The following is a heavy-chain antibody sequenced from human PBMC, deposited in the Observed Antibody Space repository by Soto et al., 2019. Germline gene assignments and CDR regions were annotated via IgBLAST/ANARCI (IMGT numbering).Heavy chain of an antibody. CDR2: IQNDGSRT. CDR3: ARDNCISTSCYSYYYYGRDV. V-gene: IGHV3-74*01. J-gene: IGHJ6*02. Sequence: GGSLRLSCAASGFTFNYYWMHWVRQAPGQGLVWVAHIQNDGSRTTYADSVKGRFTISRDNAKNTLFLQMNSLRAEDSAVYYCARDNCISTSCYSYYYYGRDVWGQGTTVTVSS. CDR1: GFTFNYYW. D-gene: IGHD2-2*01.